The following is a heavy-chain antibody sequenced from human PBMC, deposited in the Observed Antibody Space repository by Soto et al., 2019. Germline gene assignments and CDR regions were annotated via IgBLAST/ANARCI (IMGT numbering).Heavy chain of an antibody. J-gene: IGHJ4*02. CDR1: GYTFTGYY. V-gene: IGHV1-2*02. D-gene: IGHD1-1*01. CDR2: INPNSGGT. Sequence: QVQLVQSGAEVKKPGASVKVSCKASGYTFTGYYMHWVRQAPGQGLEWMGWINPNSGGTNYAQKLQGRVTMTRDTSISTAYMELSRLRSDDTAVYYCAREATGTTRDFDYWGQGTLVTVSS. CDR3: AREATGTTRDFDY.